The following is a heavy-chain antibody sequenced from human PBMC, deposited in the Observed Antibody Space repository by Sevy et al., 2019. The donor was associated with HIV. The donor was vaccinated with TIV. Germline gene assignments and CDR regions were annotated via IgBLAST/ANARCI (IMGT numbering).Heavy chain of an antibody. D-gene: IGHD6-13*01. CDR3: AKELFVAEAAFYWYFDL. CDR2: ISGRGTTT. CDR1: GFPFSSYA. Sequence: GGSLRLSCAASGFPFSSYAMSWVRQAPGKGLEWVSGISGRGTTTYYADSVKGRFTISRDNSKNTLYLQMNSLRAGDTAVYFCAKELFVAEAAFYWYFDLWGRGTLVTVSS. J-gene: IGHJ2*01. V-gene: IGHV3-23*01.